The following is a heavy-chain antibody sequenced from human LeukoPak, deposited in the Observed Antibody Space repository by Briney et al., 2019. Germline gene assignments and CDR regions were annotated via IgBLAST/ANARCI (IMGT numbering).Heavy chain of an antibody. CDR1: GYTFTGYY. J-gene: IGHJ5*02. V-gene: IGHV1-2*02. CDR2: INPNSGGT. Sequence: ASVKVSCKASGYTFTGYYMHWVRQAAGQGLEWMGWINPNSGGTNYAQKFQGRVTMTRDTSISTAYMELSRLRSDDTAVYYCARLIVPAAKGNNWFDPWGQGTLVTVSS. CDR3: ARLIVPAAKGNNWFDP. D-gene: IGHD2-2*01.